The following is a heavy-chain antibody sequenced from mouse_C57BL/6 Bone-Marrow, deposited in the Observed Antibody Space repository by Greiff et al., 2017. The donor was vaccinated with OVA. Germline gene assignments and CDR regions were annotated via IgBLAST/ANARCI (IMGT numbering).Heavy chain of an antibody. CDR2: ISSGGSYT. V-gene: IGHV5-6*01. CDR1: GFTFSSYG. CDR3: ARQGQDYYGSSPWFAY. D-gene: IGHD1-1*01. J-gene: IGHJ3*01. Sequence: EVKLVESGGDLVKPGGSLKLSCAASGFTFSSYGMSWVRQTPDKRLEWVATISSGGSYTYYPDSVKGRFTISRDNAKNTLYLQMSSLKSEDTAMYYCARQGQDYYGSSPWFAYWGQGTLVTVSA.